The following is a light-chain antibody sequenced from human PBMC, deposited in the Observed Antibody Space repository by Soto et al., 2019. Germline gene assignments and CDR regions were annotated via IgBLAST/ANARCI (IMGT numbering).Light chain of an antibody. CDR3: QHYAGSPRT. CDR2: GVF. Sequence: ENVLTQSPGTVSLSPGERATLSCRTSQSGNSNYLAWYQQKPGQAPRLLIYGVFNRATGIPDRFSGSGSGTDFPLTISGLEPEDSAGYYCQHYAGSPRTFVQGTQLEIK. CDR1: QSGNSNY. V-gene: IGKV3-20*01. J-gene: IGKJ2*01.